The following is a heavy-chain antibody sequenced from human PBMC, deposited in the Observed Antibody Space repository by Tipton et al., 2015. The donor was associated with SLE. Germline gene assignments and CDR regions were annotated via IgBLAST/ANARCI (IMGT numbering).Heavy chain of an antibody. J-gene: IGHJ4*02. CDR1: GGSFSGYY. Sequence: TLSLTCAVYGGSFSGYYWSWIRQPPGKGLEWIGEINHSGSTNYNPSLKSRVTISVDTSKNQFSLKLSSVTAADTAVYYCARGDGITMVPGQDYFAYWVQGTRVTVSS. CDR2: INHSGST. CDR3: ARGDGITMVPGQDYFAY. V-gene: IGHV4-34*01. D-gene: IGHD3-10*01.